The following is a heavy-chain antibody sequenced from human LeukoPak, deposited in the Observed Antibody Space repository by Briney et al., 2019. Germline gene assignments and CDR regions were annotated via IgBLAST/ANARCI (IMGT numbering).Heavy chain of an antibody. Sequence: ASVKVSCKASGYTFTGYYMHWVRQAPGQGLEWMGWINPNSGGTNYAQKFQGRVTMTRDTSISTAYMELSRLRSDDTAVYYCARDHRRQLTASYGVDYWGQGTLVTVSS. V-gene: IGHV1-2*02. CDR2: INPNSGGT. J-gene: IGHJ4*02. CDR3: ARDHRRQLTASYGVDY. CDR1: GYTFTGYY. D-gene: IGHD6-13*01.